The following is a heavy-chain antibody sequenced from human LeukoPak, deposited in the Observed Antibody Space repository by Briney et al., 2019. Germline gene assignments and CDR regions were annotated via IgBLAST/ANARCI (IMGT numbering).Heavy chain of an antibody. J-gene: IGHJ4*02. CDR2: INPNSGGT. CDR3: ARSIEEAEPASDS. Sequence: GASVKVSCKASGYTFSAYYMHWVRQAPGQGLEWMGWINPNSGGTKYAQKFQGRVTLTRDTSISTAYMELSRLRSDDTAVYYCARSIEEAEPASDSWGQGTLVTVSS. V-gene: IGHV1-2*02. D-gene: IGHD6-13*01. CDR1: GYTFSAYY.